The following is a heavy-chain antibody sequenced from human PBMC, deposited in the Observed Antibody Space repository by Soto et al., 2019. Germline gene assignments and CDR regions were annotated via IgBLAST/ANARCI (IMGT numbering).Heavy chain of an antibody. CDR3: AKDGSRYCSGGSCYFDY. CDR2: INPSGGST. V-gene: IGHV1-46*01. J-gene: IGHJ4*02. D-gene: IGHD2-15*01. CDR1: GYTFTSYY. Sequence: GAAVKVSCKASGYTFTSYYMHWVRQAPGQGLEWMGIINPSGGSTSYAQKFQGRVTMTRDTSTSTVYMELSSLRAEDTAVYYCAKDGSRYCSGGSCYFDYWGQGTLVTVSS.